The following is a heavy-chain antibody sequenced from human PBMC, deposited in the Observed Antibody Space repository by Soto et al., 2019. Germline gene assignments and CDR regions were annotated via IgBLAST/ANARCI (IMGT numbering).Heavy chain of an antibody. V-gene: IGHV4-61*01. CDR1: GDSVSSNSYY. CDR3: ARRRINSSSNWFDP. CDR2: IYHSGST. J-gene: IGHJ5*02. Sequence: SETLSLTCTVSGDSVSSNSYYWSWIRQPPGKGLEWIGYIYHSGSTTYNPTLKSRVTISVDTSKNQFSLNLKSVTAADTAVYYCARRRINSSSNWFDPWGQGTLVTVSS. D-gene: IGHD6-6*01.